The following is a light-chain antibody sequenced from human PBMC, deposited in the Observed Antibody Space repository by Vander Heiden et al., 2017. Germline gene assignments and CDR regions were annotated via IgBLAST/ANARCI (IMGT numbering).Light chain of an antibody. CDR2: GAS. Sequence: EIVITQSPATLSVSPGERATLSCRASQSLSSNLSWYQQKPGQATRLLIYGASTRATGIPARFSGSGSGTEFTLTISSLQSEDFAVSYCKQYNNWPWTFGQGTKVEIK. CDR3: KQYNNWPWT. CDR1: QSLSSN. J-gene: IGKJ1*01. V-gene: IGKV3-15*01.